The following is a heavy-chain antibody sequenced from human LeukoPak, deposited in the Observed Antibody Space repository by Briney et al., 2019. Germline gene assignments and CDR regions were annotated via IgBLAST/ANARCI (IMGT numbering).Heavy chain of an antibody. V-gene: IGHV1-69*05. D-gene: IGHD2-8*01. CDR2: IIPIFGTA. CDR1: GYSFTKYF. J-gene: IGHJ6*03. Sequence: SVKVSCKASGYSFTKYFIHWVRQAPGQGLEWMGRIIPIFGTANYAQKFQGRVTITTDESTSTAYMELSSLRSEDTAVYYCASTLETYGLWGYYMDVWGKGTTVTVSS. CDR3: ASTLETYGLWGYYMDV.